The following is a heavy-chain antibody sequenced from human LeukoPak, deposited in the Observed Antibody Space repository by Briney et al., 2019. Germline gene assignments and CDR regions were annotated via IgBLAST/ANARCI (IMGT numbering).Heavy chain of an antibody. J-gene: IGHJ4*02. CDR1: GYTFTDFY. CDR2: ITPNSGGT. D-gene: IGHD4-17*01. Sequence: ASVKVSCKASGYTFTDFYMHWVRQAPGQGLEWMGWITPNSGGTDYAQKFQGRVTMTRDTSISTAYMELSRLRSDDTAVYYCAKGDGDYEDYWGQGILVTVSS. V-gene: IGHV1-2*02. CDR3: AKGDGDYEDY.